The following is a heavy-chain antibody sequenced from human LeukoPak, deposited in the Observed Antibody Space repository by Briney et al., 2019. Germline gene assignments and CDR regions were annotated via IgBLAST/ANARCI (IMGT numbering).Heavy chain of an antibody. J-gene: IGHJ4*02. D-gene: IGHD6-13*01. V-gene: IGHV3-49*04. CDR3: TSPTGYSSSWYRPPSHDY. CDR1: GFTFGDYA. CDR2: IRSKAYGGTT. Sequence: PGGSLRLSCTASGFTFGDYAMSWVRQAPGKGLEWVGFIRSKAYGGTTEYAASVKGRFTISRDDSKSIAYLQMNSLKTEDTAVYYCTSPTGYSSSWYRPPSHDYWGQGTLVTVSS.